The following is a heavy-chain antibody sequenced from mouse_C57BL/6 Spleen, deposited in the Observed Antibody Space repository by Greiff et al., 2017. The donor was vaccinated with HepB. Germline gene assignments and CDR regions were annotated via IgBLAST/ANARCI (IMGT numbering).Heavy chain of an antibody. CDR1: GYTFTSYW. J-gene: IGHJ2*01. Sequence: EVKLMESGTVLARPGASVKMSCKTSGYTFTSYWMHWVKQRPGQGLEWIGAIYPGNSDTRYNQKFKGKAKLTAVTSASTAYMELSSLTNEDLAVYFRTRRRVGSRGDYFDDLGQDTTLTVSS. CDR3: TRRRVGSRGDYFDD. D-gene: IGHD1-1*01. CDR2: IYPGNSDT. V-gene: IGHV1-5*01.